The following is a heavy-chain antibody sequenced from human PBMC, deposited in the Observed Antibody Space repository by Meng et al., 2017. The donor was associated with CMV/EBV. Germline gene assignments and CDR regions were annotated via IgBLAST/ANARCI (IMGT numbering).Heavy chain of an antibody. Sequence: SGFTVSSYAMSWVRQAPGKGLEWVSAISASGGGIYYADSVEGRFTISRDISKNTLYLQMNDLRVEDTAIYYCAKSLYSSGWYRNFDYWGQGTLVTVSS. J-gene: IGHJ4*02. CDR1: GFTVSSYA. CDR2: ISASGGGI. V-gene: IGHV3-23*01. CDR3: AKSLYSSGWYRNFDY. D-gene: IGHD6-19*01.